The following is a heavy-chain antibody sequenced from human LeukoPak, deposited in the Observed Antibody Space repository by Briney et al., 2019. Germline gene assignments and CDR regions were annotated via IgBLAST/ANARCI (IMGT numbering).Heavy chain of an antibody. CDR3: AREPNYYDILTGYYFRYFDY. J-gene: IGHJ4*02. D-gene: IGHD3-9*01. Sequence: GGSLRLSCAASGFTFSSYWMSWVRQAPGKGPEWVANIKQDGSEKYYVDSVKGRFTISRDNAKNSLYLQMNSLRAEDTAVYYCAREPNYYDILTGYYFRYFDYWGQGTLVTVSS. CDR2: IKQDGSEK. V-gene: IGHV3-7*01. CDR1: GFTFSSYW.